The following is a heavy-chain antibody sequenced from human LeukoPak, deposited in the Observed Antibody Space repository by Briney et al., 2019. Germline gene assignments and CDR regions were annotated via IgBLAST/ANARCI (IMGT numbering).Heavy chain of an antibody. Sequence: PSETLSLTCTVSGGSISSSSYYWGWIRQPPGKGLEWIGSIYYSGSTYYNPSLKSRVTISVDTSKNQFSLKLSSVTAADTAVYYCARARSAAGPFGYWGQGTLVTVSS. CDR2: IYYSGST. J-gene: IGHJ4*02. D-gene: IGHD6-13*01. CDR3: ARARSAAGPFGY. CDR1: GGSISSSSYY. V-gene: IGHV4-39*07.